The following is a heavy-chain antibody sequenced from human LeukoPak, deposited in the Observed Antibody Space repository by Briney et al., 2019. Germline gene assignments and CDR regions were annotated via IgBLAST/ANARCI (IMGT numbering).Heavy chain of an antibody. V-gene: IGHV3-48*01. CDR1: GFTFSSYS. CDR2: ISSSSSTI. J-gene: IGHJ6*03. CDR3: ARDLAITGTTRRYYYYYYMDV. Sequence: PGGSLRLSCAASGFTFSSYSMNWVRQAPGKGLEWVSYISSSSSTIYYADSVKGRFTISRDNAKNSLYLQMNSLRAEDTAVYYCARDLAITGTTRRYYYYYYMDVWGKGTTVTVSS. D-gene: IGHD1-20*01.